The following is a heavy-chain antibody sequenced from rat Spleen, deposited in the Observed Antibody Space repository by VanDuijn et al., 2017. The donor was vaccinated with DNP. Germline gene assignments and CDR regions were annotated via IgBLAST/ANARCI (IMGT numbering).Heavy chain of an antibody. CDR2: ISFDGSST. CDR1: GFTFSNYW. V-gene: IGHV5-29*01. D-gene: IGHD1-2*01. J-gene: IGHJ3*01. CDR3: VRHEDSSSHIYGFAY. Sequence: EVQLVETGGGLVQPGRSLKLSCVASGFTFSNYWMFWVRQAPGKGLEWVATISFDGSSTDYRDSVKGRFTIARDNAKSTLYLLMDSLRSEDTATYYCVRHEDSSSHIYGFAYWGQGTLVTVSS.